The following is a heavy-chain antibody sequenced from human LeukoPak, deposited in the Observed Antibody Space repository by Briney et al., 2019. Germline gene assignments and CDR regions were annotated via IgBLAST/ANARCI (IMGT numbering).Heavy chain of an antibody. V-gene: IGHV4-34*01. CDR3: ARPRYGSGNPFDY. Sequence: PSETLSLTCAVYGGSFSGYYWSWIRQPPGKGLEWIGEINHSGSTNYNPSLKSRVTISVDTSKNQFSLKLSSVTAADTAVYYCARPRYGSGNPFDYWGQGTLVTVSS. J-gene: IGHJ4*02. D-gene: IGHD3-10*01. CDR1: GGSFSGYY. CDR2: INHSGST.